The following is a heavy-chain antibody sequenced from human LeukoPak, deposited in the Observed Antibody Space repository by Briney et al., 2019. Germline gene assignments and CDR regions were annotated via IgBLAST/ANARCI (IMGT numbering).Heavy chain of an antibody. Sequence: NSGGSLRLSCAASGFTFSDYYMSWIRLAPGKGLEWVSYISSSGSTIYYADSVKGRFTISRDNAKNSLYLQMNSLRAEDTAVYYCARDRPYYVSSGCFDYWGQGTLVTVSS. D-gene: IGHD3-22*01. CDR2: ISSSGSTI. CDR3: ARDRPYYVSSGCFDY. J-gene: IGHJ4*02. V-gene: IGHV3-11*01. CDR1: GFTFSDYY.